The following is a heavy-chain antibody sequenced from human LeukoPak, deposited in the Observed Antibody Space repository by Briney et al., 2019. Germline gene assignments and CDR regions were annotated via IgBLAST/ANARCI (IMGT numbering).Heavy chain of an antibody. J-gene: IGHJ3*02. Sequence: PGGSLRLSCAASGFTFSSYAMHWVRQAPGKGLEWVAVISYDGSNKYYADSVKGRFTISRDNSKNTLYLQMNSLRVEDTAVYYCVREDDSSGYYLGAFDIWGQGTMVTVSS. CDR3: VREDDSSGYYLGAFDI. D-gene: IGHD3-22*01. V-gene: IGHV3-30*07. CDR2: ISYDGSNK. CDR1: GFTFSSYA.